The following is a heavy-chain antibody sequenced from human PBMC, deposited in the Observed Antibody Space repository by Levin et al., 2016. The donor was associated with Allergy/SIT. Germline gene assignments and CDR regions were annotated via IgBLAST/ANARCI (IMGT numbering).Heavy chain of an antibody. CDR3: ARFYDFWSANYGMDV. CDR1: GYTSTGYY. Sequence: ASVKVSCKASGYTSTGYYMHWVRQAPGQGLEWMGWINPNSGGTNYAQKFQGRVTMTRDTSISTAYMELSRLRSDDTAVYYCARFYDFWSANYGMDVWGQGTTVTVSS. D-gene: IGHD3-3*01. V-gene: IGHV1-2*02. CDR2: INPNSGGT. J-gene: IGHJ6*02.